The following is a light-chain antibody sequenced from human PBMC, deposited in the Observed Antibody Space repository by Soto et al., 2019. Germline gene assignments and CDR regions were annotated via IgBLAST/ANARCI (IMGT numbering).Light chain of an antibody. Sequence: QYVLTQPPSSSGSPGQSVTISCTGTSSDVGAYNYVSWYQQHPGKAPKLIIYEVTKRPSGVPDRFSGSKSGNTASLTVSGLQAEDEADYYCSSYAGSDNFRVFGTGTKVTVL. V-gene: IGLV2-8*01. CDR1: SSDVGAYNY. J-gene: IGLJ1*01. CDR2: EVT. CDR3: SSYAGSDNFRV.